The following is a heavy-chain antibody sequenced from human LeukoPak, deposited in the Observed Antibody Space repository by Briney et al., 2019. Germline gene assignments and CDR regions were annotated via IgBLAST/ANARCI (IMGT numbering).Heavy chain of an antibody. CDR3: ARERVVLPVDTAMVNRGAYFDY. CDR2: ISAYNGNT. J-gene: IGHJ4*02. D-gene: IGHD5-18*01. V-gene: IGHV1-18*01. CDR1: GYTFTSYG. Sequence: ASVKVSCKASGYTFTSYGISWVRQAPGQGLEWMGWISAYNGNTNYAQKLQGRVTMTTDTSTSTAYMELRSLRSDDTAVYYCARERVVLPVDTAMVNRGAYFDYWGQGTLVTVSS.